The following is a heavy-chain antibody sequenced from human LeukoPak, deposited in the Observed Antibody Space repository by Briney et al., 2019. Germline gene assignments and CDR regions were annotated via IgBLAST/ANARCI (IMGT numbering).Heavy chain of an antibody. D-gene: IGHD1-1*01. Sequence: PGGSLRLSCAASGFTFSSYGMHWVRQAPGKGLEWVSAISGSGGSTYYADSVKGRFTISRDNSKNTLYLQMNSLRAEDTAVYYCAKDAQLGPYYFDYWGQGTLVTVSS. J-gene: IGHJ4*02. V-gene: IGHV3-23*01. CDR3: AKDAQLGPYYFDY. CDR1: GFTFSSYG. CDR2: ISGSGGST.